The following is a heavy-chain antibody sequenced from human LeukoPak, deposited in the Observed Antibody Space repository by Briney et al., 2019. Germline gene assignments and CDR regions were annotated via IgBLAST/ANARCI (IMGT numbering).Heavy chain of an antibody. J-gene: IGHJ6*02. Sequence: SETLSLTCTVSGFSISSYYWSWIRQPPGKGLEWIGYMYYSGSTNYNPSLKSRVTISVDTSKNQFSLKLSSVTAADTAVYYCARDRGDKNDYYYGMDVWGQGTTVTVS. CDR3: ARDRGDKNDYYYGMDV. CDR2: MYYSGST. V-gene: IGHV4-59*01. D-gene: IGHD3-10*01. CDR1: GFSISSYY.